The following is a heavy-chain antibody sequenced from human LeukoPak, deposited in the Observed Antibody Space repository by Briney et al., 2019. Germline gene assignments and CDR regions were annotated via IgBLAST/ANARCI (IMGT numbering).Heavy chain of an antibody. CDR2: ISGSGGST. CDR1: GFTFSSYA. D-gene: IGHD6-13*01. Sequence: PGGSLRLSCAASGFTFSSYAMSWVRQAPGKGLEWVSAISGSGGSTYYADSVKGWFTISRDNSKNSLYLQMNSLRAEDTAVYYCARVIAGKTPQDYWGQGTLVTVSS. V-gene: IGHV3-23*01. CDR3: ARVIAGKTPQDY. J-gene: IGHJ4*02.